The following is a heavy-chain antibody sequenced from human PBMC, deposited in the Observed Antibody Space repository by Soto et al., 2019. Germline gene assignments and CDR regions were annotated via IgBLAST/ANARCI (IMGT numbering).Heavy chain of an antibody. D-gene: IGHD3-22*01. CDR2: ISGSGGST. Sequence: GGSLRLSCAASGFTFSSYAMSWVRQAPGKGLEWVSAISGSGGSTYYADSVKGRFTISRDNSKNTLYLQMNSLRAEDTAVYYCAKDQNYYHSSGYPFDYWGQATLVTVSS. CDR3: AKDQNYYHSSGYPFDY. V-gene: IGHV3-23*01. J-gene: IGHJ4*02. CDR1: GFTFSSYA.